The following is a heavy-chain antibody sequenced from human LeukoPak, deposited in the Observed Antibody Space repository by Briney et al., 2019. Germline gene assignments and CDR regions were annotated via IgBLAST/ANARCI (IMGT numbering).Heavy chain of an antibody. CDR2: ISAYNGNT. J-gene: IGHJ5*02. V-gene: IGHV1-18*01. CDR3: ARDRRTYYDFWSGYSTYNWFDP. D-gene: IGHD3-3*01. Sequence: ASVKVSCKASGYTFTSYGISWVRQAPGQGLEWMGWISAYNGNTNYAQKLQGRDTMTTDTSTSTAYMKLRSLRSDDTAVYYCARDRRTYYDFWSGYSTYNWFDPWGQGTLVTVSS. CDR1: GYTFTSYG.